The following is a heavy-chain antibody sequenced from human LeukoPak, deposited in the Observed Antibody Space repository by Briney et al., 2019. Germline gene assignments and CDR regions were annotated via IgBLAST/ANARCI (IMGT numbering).Heavy chain of an antibody. J-gene: IGHJ4*02. CDR3: AREDYYDSSGYLDY. V-gene: IGHV3-48*03. Sequence: GGSLRLSCAASGFTFSSYEMNWVRQAPGKGLEWVSYISSSGSTIYYADSVKGRFTISRDNAKNSLYLQMNSLRAEDTAVYYCAREDYYDSSGYLDYWGQGTLVTVSS. D-gene: IGHD3-22*01. CDR1: GFTFSSYE. CDR2: ISSSGSTI.